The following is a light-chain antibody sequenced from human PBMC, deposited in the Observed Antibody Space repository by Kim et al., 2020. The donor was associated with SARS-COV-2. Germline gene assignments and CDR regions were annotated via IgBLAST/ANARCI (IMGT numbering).Light chain of an antibody. V-gene: IGLV3-19*01. J-gene: IGLJ2*01. CDR3: QSRDSGGNVV. Sequence: SELTQDPAVSVALGQTVRITCQGDSLRSYYATWYQQKPRQAPLLVIFGRNNRPSGIPDRFSGSTSGNTASLTISGAQAEDDADFYCQSRDSGGNVVFGGGTKLTVL. CDR2: GRN. CDR1: SLRSYY.